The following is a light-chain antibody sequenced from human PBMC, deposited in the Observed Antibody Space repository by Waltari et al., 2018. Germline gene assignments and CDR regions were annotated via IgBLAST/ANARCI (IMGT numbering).Light chain of an antibody. Sequence: EIVLTQSPGTLSVSPGERATLSCRASQSVGRTLAWYQQKPGQAPRLLIYGASSRATGIPDRFSGSGSGTDFCLTISRLEPEDFAVYYCQHYVRLPVTFGQGTKVEIK. CDR3: QHYVRLPVT. V-gene: IGKV3-20*01. J-gene: IGKJ1*01. CDR1: QSVGRT. CDR2: GAS.